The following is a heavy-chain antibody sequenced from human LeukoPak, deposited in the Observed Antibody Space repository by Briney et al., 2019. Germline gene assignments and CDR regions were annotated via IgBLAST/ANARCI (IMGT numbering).Heavy chain of an antibody. CDR2: IWYDGSNK. D-gene: IGHD6-19*01. Sequence: GGSLRLSCAASGFTFSSYGMHWVRLAPGKGLEWVAVIWYDGSNKYYADSVKGRFTISRDNSKNTLYLQMNSLRAEDTAVYYCARERIAVAGEFDYWGQGTLVTVSS. J-gene: IGHJ4*02. V-gene: IGHV3-33*01. CDR1: GFTFSSYG. CDR3: ARERIAVAGEFDY.